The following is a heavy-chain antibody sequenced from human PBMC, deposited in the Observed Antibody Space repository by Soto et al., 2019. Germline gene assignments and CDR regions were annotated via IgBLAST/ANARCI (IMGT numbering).Heavy chain of an antibody. CDR2: INHSGST. CDR1: GGSFSCYY. V-gene: IGHV4-34*01. D-gene: IGHD6-13*01. CDR3: ARGSSSWYGYIDY. Sequence: SGTLSRTWAVYGGSFSCYYWSWIRQPPGKGLEWIGEINHSGSTNYNPSLKSRVTISVDTSKNQFSLKLSPVTAADTAVYYCARGSSSWYGYIDYWGQGTLVTVSS. J-gene: IGHJ4*02.